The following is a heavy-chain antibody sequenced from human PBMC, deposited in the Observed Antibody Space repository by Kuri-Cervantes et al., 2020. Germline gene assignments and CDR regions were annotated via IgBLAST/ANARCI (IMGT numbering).Heavy chain of an antibody. J-gene: IGHJ6*03. V-gene: IGHV3-23*01. CDR1: GFTFGTYT. Sequence: GGSLRLSCAASGFTFGTYTMNWVRQAPGKGLEWVSGISGSGGSTYYADSVKGRFTISRDNSKNTLYLQMNSLRAEDTAVYYCAKGGEYSAYDWEQYYYMDVWGKGTTVTVSS. CDR3: AKGGEYSAYDWEQYYYMDV. D-gene: IGHD5-12*01. CDR2: ISGSGGST.